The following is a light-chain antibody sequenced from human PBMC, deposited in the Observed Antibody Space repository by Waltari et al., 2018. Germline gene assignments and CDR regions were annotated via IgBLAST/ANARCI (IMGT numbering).Light chain of an antibody. CDR2: EGS. CDR3: CSYAGSSTYV. J-gene: IGLJ1*01. CDR1: SSDDGSNNL. V-gene: IGLV2-23*01. Sequence: QSALTQPASVSGSPGQSITISCPGTSSDDGSNNLVSWYQQHPGKAPKRMIYEGSKRPSGVSNRFSGSKSGNTASLTISGLQAEDEADYYCCSYAGSSTYVFGTGTKVTVL.